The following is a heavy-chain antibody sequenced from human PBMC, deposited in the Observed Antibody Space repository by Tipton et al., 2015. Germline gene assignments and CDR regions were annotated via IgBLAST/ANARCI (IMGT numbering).Heavy chain of an antibody. Sequence: GLVKPSETLSLTCTVSGASINTYYWSWIRQHPGKGLEWIGYIFYTGSTYYNPSLKSRATLSVDTSKNQFSLKLSSVTAADTAVYYCARDGYNSNYFDYWGQGTLVTVSS. J-gene: IGHJ4*02. CDR3: ARDGYNSNYFDY. CDR1: GASINTYY. CDR2: IFYTGST. D-gene: IGHD5-24*01. V-gene: IGHV4-31*02.